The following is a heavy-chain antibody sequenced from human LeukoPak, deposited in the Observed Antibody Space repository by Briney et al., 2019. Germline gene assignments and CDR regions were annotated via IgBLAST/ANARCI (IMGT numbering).Heavy chain of an antibody. CDR2: IGTTGTST. J-gene: IGHJ4*02. V-gene: IGHV3-23*01. Sequence: GGSLRLSCAAPGITFSNYAMSWVRLAPGRGLEWVSGIGTTGTSTYYADSVKGRFTISRDNSWNTLYLQMNSLRADDTAVYYCAKSTVRMAAAGDFDYWGQGTLVTVSS. D-gene: IGHD6-13*01. CDR1: GITFSNYA. CDR3: AKSTVRMAAAGDFDY.